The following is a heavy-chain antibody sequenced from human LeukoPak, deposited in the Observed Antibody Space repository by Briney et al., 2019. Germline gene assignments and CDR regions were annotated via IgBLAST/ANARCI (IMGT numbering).Heavy chain of an antibody. Sequence: SVKVSSKASGFTFTSSAVQGVRQARGQRLEWIGWIVVGSGNTNYAQKFQERVTITRDMSTSTAYMELSSQRSEDTAVYYCARATNFYYYYGMDVWGQGTTVTVSS. CDR3: ARATNFYYYYGMDV. J-gene: IGHJ6*02. CDR1: GFTFTSSA. D-gene: IGHD1-26*01. CDR2: IVVGSGNT. V-gene: IGHV1-58*01.